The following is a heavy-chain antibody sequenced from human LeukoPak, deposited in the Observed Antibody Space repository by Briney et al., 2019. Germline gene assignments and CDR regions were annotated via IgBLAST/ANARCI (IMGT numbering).Heavy chain of an antibody. V-gene: IGHV4-34*01. CDR2: INHSGST. CDR3: ARLDIVVVPAAILGWFDP. Sequence: GSLRLSCAASGFTFSSYSMNWIRQPPGKGLEWIGDINHSGSTNYNPSLKSRVTISVDTSKNQFSLKLSSVTAADTAVYYCARLDIVVVPAAILGWFDPWGQGTLVTVSS. D-gene: IGHD2-2*03. CDR1: GFTFSSYS. J-gene: IGHJ5*02.